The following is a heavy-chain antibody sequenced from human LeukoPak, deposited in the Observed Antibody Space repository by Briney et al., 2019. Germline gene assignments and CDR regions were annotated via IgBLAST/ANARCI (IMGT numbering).Heavy chain of an antibody. V-gene: IGHV3-23*01. CDR3: AKGGLYSGYDLSFEY. D-gene: IGHD5-12*01. Sequence: GGSLRLSCAASGFTFSSYAMSWVRQAPGKGLEWVSSIRGRGNYVYYADSVKGRFTISRDNSKNTLYLQMNSLRADDTAVYYCAKGGLYSGYDLSFEYWGQGALVTVSS. J-gene: IGHJ4*02. CDR2: IRGRGNYV. CDR1: GFTFSSYA.